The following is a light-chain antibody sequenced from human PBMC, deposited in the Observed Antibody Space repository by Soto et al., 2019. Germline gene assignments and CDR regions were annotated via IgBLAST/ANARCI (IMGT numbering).Light chain of an antibody. Sequence: DIQMTQSPSSLSASVGDRVTITCQASQDISYYLNWYQQKPGKAPKLLIYDASNLETGVPSRFSGSGSGTDFTLTISRLQPEDLASYYCQQYNNLPLTFGQGTRLEIK. J-gene: IGKJ5*01. CDR2: DAS. CDR1: QDISYY. CDR3: QQYNNLPLT. V-gene: IGKV1-33*01.